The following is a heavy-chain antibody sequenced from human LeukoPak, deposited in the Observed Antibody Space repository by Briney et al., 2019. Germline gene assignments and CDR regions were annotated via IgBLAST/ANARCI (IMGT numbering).Heavy chain of an antibody. CDR3: ARDRGIAADGTVGWFDP. Sequence: GGSLRLSCAASGFTFSNFWMTWVRQAPGKGLEWVASIKQDKGEIRYVDSVRGRFTISGDNAKNSLYLQMNRLRAEDSAIYYCARDRGIAADGTVGWFDPWGQGTLVTVSS. D-gene: IGHD6-13*01. J-gene: IGHJ5*02. CDR2: IKQDKGEI. CDR1: GFTFSNFW. V-gene: IGHV3-7*01.